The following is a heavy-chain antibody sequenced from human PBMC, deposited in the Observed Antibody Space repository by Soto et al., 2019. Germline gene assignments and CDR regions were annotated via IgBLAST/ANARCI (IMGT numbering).Heavy chain of an antibody. CDR2: INHRGST. Sequence: SETLSLTCVVYGGSFSGYYWSWIRQSPGKGLEWIGGINHRGSTNYNPSLESRVTISVDTSKNQFSLKLPSVTAADTAMYYCARDGFCTSTTCRVGNWFDPWGQGTLVTVST. V-gene: IGHV4-34*01. J-gene: IGHJ5*02. D-gene: IGHD2-2*01. CDR3: ARDGFCTSTTCRVGNWFDP. CDR1: GGSFSGYY.